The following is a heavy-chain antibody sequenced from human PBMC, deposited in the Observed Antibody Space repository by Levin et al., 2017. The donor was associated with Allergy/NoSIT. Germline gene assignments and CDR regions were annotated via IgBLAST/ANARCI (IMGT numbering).Heavy chain of an antibody. CDR3: AREGFGDFGMWAGMDV. CDR1: GFTFSTYD. Sequence: GGSLRLSCAASGFTFSTYDMHWVRQVKGKGLEWVSAIGTAGDTFYADSVKGRFTISRENDKNSVYLQMSSLTAGDTAVYYCAREGFGDFGMWAGMDVWGQGTTVTVSS. V-gene: IGHV3-13*01. D-gene: IGHD3-10*01. J-gene: IGHJ6*02. CDR2: IGTAGDT.